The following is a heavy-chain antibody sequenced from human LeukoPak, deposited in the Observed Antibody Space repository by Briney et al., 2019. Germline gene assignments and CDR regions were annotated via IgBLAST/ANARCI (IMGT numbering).Heavy chain of an antibody. D-gene: IGHD2/OR15-2a*01. J-gene: IGHJ4*02. CDR2: ITPSSGST. CDR3: ARGERAFGY. Sequence: ASVKVSCKASGYTFTGYYMHWVRQAPGQGLEWMGIITPSSGSTSHAQKFQGRVSMTRDTSTSTIYMQLSSLTSEDTAVYYCARGERAFGYWGQGTLVTVSS. CDR1: GYTFTGYY. V-gene: IGHV1-46*01.